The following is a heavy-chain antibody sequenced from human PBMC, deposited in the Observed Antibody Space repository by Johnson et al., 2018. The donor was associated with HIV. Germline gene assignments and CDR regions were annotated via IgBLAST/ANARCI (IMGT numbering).Heavy chain of an antibody. CDR3: ARGWEYKNLEAFDV. V-gene: IGHV3-30*04. CDR1: GFTFSSYA. Sequence: QVQLVESGGGVVQPGRSLRLSCAASGFTFSSYAMHWVRQAPGKGLEWVAVISPDGTYKFYADSVKGRFTISRDNSRNTLFLQMNSLRLEDTSVYYCARGWEYKNLEAFDVWGQGTLVTVSS. D-gene: IGHD1-26*01. CDR2: ISPDGTYK. J-gene: IGHJ3*01.